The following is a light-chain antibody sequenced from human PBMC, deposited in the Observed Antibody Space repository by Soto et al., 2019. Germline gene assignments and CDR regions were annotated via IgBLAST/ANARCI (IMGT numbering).Light chain of an antibody. V-gene: IGKV3-11*01. J-gene: IGKJ3*01. CDR1: QGVSSY. CDR3: QQRSNWLFT. Sequence: IVLTQSPATLSLSPGERATLSCRASQGVSSYLACYQQKPGQAPRLLIYDASNRATGIPARFSGSGSGTAVTLTISSLEPEDFAVYYCQQRSNWLFTFGPGTKVDIK. CDR2: DAS.